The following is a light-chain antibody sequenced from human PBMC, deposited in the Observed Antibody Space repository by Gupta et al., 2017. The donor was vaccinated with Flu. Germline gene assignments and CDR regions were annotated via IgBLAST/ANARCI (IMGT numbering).Light chain of an antibody. V-gene: IGKV1-5*03. Sequence: PTALSASVGDRVTITCRASQDVNTWLAWYQQKPGRVPKLLIYKASSLESGIPSRFNGSGSGAEFTLTISSLQPDDCATYYCQQYNNYPLTFGGGTKVEIK. CDR2: KAS. J-gene: IGKJ4*01. CDR3: QQYNNYPLT. CDR1: QDVNTW.